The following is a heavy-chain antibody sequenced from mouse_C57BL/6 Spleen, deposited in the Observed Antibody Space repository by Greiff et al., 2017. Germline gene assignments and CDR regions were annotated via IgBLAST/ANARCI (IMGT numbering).Heavy chain of an antibody. CDR3: GPDGPGFAY. Sequence: EVHLVESGGGLVKPGGSLKLSCAASGFTFSDYGMHWVRQDPEKGLEWVAYISSGNSTIYYADTVKGRFTFSRDTAKTSLFLQMTRLRSEDTAMYDCGPDGPGFAYWGQGTLVSVSA. CDR2: ISSGNSTI. V-gene: IGHV5-17*01. J-gene: IGHJ3*01. D-gene: IGHD3-1*01. CDR1: GFTFSDYG.